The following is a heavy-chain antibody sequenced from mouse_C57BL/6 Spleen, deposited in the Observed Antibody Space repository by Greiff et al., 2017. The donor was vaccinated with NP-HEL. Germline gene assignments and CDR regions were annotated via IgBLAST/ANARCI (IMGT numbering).Heavy chain of an antibody. V-gene: IGHV1-54*01. J-gene: IGHJ1*03. Sequence: QVQLQQSGAELVRPGASVKVSCKASGYAFTHYFIEWVKQRPGQGLEWIGVIYPGSGGTNYNEKFQGKATLTADKSSSTAYMQLSSLTSEDSAVYFCARSLYDGPWGMHFDDWGKGTTVTVSS. CDR1: GYAFTHYF. D-gene: IGHD2-3*01. CDR2: IYPGSGGT. CDR3: ARSLYDGPWGMHFDD.